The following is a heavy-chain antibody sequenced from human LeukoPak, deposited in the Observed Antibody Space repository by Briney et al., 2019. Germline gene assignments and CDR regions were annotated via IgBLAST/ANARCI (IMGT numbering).Heavy chain of an antibody. V-gene: IGHV3-23*01. D-gene: IGHD2-15*01. Sequence: GGSLRLSCAASGFTFSSYAMSWVRQAPGKGLEWVSGISGIGGRTYYADSVRGRFSISRDNSKNTVYLQMNSLRAGDTAVYYCAKGPRDGSITIWFDSWGQGTLVTVSS. CDR1: GFTFSSYA. CDR2: ISGIGGRT. J-gene: IGHJ5*01. CDR3: AKGPRDGSITIWFDS.